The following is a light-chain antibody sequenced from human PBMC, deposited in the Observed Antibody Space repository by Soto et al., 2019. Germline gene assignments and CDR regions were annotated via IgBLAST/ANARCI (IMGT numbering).Light chain of an antibody. Sequence: QSVLAQPASVSGSPGQSITISCTGSSSDVGGYNYVSWYQQYPGKAPKLIISEVTNRPSGVSDRFSGSKSGNTASLTISGLQADDEADYYCCSYTGTSNPYVFGTGTKVT. CDR2: EVT. J-gene: IGLJ1*01. V-gene: IGLV2-14*01. CDR1: SSDVGGYNY. CDR3: CSYTGTSNPYV.